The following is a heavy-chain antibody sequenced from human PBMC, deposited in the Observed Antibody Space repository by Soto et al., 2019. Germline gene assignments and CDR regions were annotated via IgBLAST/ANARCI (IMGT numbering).Heavy chain of an antibody. V-gene: IGHV3-74*01. Sequence: EVQLVESGGGLVQPGGSPRLSCAASGFTFSTYWMHWVRQAPGKGLVWVSRINSDGSSTNYADSVKGRFTISRDNAKNTLYLQMNSLRAEDTAVYYCARVDIAVEYDAFDIWGQGTMVTVSS. D-gene: IGHD6-19*01. CDR2: INSDGSST. CDR3: ARVDIAVEYDAFDI. J-gene: IGHJ3*02. CDR1: GFTFSTYW.